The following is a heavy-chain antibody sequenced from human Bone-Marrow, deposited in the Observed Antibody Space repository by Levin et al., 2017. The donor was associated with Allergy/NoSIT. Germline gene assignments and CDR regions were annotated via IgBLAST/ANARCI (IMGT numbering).Heavy chain of an antibody. V-gene: IGHV3-43*01. J-gene: IGHJ4*02. CDR2: ISWDASTT. CDR3: AKDLSPRIAVTGNIEY. Sequence: PGGSLRLSCAASGFTFNDYTMHWVRQAPQRGLEWVSLISWDASTTYYADSVRGRFTISRDNSKNALYLQMNSLTTEDTAVYYCAKDLSPRIAVTGNIEYWGQGTLVTVSS. D-gene: IGHD6-19*01. CDR1: GFTFNDYT.